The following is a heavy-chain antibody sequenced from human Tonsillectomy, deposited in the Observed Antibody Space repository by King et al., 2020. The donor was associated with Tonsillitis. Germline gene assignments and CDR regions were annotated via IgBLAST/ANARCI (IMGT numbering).Heavy chain of an antibody. V-gene: IGHV3-15*01. J-gene: IGHJ3*01. CDR1: GFTFSNTW. Sequence: VQLVESGGGLVKPGGSLRLSCAASGFTFSNTWMSWVRQAPGKGLEWVGRIKTKTDGGTTDYAAPVKGRFTISRDDSKNMLYLHMNSLKTEDTAVYYCTTDHIVWFGGMRLPGAFDFWGQGTVLSVSS. CDR2: IKTKTDGGTT. D-gene: IGHD3-10*01. CDR3: TTDHIVWFGGMRLPGAFDF.